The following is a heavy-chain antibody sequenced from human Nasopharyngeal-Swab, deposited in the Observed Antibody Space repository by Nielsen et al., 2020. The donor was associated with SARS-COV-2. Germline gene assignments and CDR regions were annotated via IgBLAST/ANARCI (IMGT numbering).Heavy chain of an antibody. D-gene: IGHD3-10*01. CDR3: ARVSRFGELLWGGIPFDAFDI. V-gene: IGHV3-30*03. J-gene: IGHJ3*02. CDR2: ISYDGSNK. CDR1: GFTFSGYG. Sequence: GGSLRLSRASSGFTFSGYGMHWVRQAPGKGLEWVAVISYDGSNKYYADSVKGRFTISRDNSKNTLYLQMNSLRAEDTAVYYCARVSRFGELLWGGIPFDAFDIWGQGTMVTVSS.